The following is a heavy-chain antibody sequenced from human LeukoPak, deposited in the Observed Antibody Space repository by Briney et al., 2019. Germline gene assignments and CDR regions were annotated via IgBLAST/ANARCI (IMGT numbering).Heavy chain of an antibody. CDR3: ARSYSSGWYALTDY. D-gene: IGHD6-19*01. V-gene: IGHV3-53*01. CDR1: GFTVSSNY. Sequence: PGGSLRLSCAASGFTVSSNYMSWVRQAPGKGLEWVSVIYSGGSTYYADSVKGRFTISRDNSKNTLYLQMNSLRAEDTAVYYCARSYSSGWYALTDYWGQGTLVTVSS. CDR2: IYSGGST. J-gene: IGHJ4*02.